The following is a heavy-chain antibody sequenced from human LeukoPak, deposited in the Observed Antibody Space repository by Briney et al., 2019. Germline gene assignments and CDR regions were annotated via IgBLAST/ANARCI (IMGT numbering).Heavy chain of an antibody. Sequence: GGSLRLSCAASGFTFSSCVMSWVRQAPGKGLEWVSAISGSGGSTYYADSVKGRFTISRDNSKNTLYLQMNSLRAEDTAVYYCAKDSDYYGSGSFDYWGQGTLVTVSS. CDR2: ISGSGGST. V-gene: IGHV3-23*01. CDR3: AKDSDYYGSGSFDY. D-gene: IGHD3-10*01. CDR1: GFTFSSCV. J-gene: IGHJ4*02.